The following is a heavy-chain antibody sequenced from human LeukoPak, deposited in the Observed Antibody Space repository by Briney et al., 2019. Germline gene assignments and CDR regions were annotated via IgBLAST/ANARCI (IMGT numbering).Heavy chain of an antibody. V-gene: IGHV1-8*01. CDR3: ARVSGTIGYYYYYYMDV. CDR2: MNPNSGNT. J-gene: IGHJ6*03. D-gene: IGHD3-16*01. CDR1: GYTFTSYD. Sequence: ASVKVSCKASGYTFTSYDINWVRQATGQGLEWMGWMNPNSGNTGYAQEFQGRVTMTRNTSISTAYMELSSLRSEDTAVYYCARVSGTIGYYYYYYMDVWGKGTTVTISS.